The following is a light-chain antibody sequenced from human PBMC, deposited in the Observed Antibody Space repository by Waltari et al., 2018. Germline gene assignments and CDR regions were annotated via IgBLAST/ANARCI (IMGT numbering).Light chain of an antibody. CDR3: QQYNRYST. CDR1: QSISSY. V-gene: IGKV1-5*03. CDR2: KAS. J-gene: IGKJ1*01. Sequence: DIQMTQSPSTLSASVGDRVTITCRASQSISSYLAWYQQKPGKAPKLLISKASTLGIGVPARFSGSGSGTEFTLTISSLQPDDFATYYCQQYNRYSTFGQGTKVEIK.